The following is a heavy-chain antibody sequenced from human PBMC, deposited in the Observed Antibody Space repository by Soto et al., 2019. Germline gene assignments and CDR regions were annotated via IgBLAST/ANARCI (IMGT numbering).Heavy chain of an antibody. Sequence: GGSLRLSCAASGFTFSAYWMSWVRQAPGKGLEWVANIKQAGGEKYYVDSVNGRFIISRDDAKNSLFLQVNSLRVEDTAVYYCAREKRANGYFDYWGQGTLVTVSS. CDR1: GFTFSAYW. J-gene: IGHJ4*02. CDR2: IKQAGGEK. V-gene: IGHV3-7*01. D-gene: IGHD6-25*01. CDR3: AREKRANGYFDY.